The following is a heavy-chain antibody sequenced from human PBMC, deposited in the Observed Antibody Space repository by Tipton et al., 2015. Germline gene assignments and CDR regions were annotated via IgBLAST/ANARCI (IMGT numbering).Heavy chain of an antibody. CDR2: IYPSGST. CDR3: ARRPYRDYVYYYGMDV. V-gene: IGHV4-30-4*01. Sequence: TLSLTCTVSGASINSDEYHWSWIRQPPGKGLECMGFIYPSGSTFYTPSLKSRFTISVDTPKTPFSLKLSSVTAADTAVYYCARRPYRDYVYYYGMDVWGQGTTVTVSS. CDR1: GASINSDEYH. J-gene: IGHJ6*02. D-gene: IGHD4-17*01.